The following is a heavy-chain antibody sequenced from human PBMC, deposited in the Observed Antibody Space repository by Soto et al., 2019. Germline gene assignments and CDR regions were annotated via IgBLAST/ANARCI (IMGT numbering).Heavy chain of an antibody. CDR1: GYSISSGYY. D-gene: IGHD3-3*01. CDR3: ARCFMGSGYLNYYYYYGMDV. Sequence: SETLSLTCAVSGYSISSGYYWGWIRQPPGKGLEWIGSIYHSGSTYYNPSLKSRVTISVDTSKNQFSLKLSSVTAADTAVYYCARCFMGSGYLNYYYYYGMDVWGQGTTVTVYS. CDR2: IYHSGST. J-gene: IGHJ6*02. V-gene: IGHV4-38-2*01.